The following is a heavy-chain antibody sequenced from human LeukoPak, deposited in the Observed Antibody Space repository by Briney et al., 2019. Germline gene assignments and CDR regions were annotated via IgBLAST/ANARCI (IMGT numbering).Heavy chain of an antibody. Sequence: SETLSLTCTVSGGSISSYYWSWIRQPPGKGLEWIGYIYYSGSTNYNPSLKSRVTISVDTSKNQFSLKLSSVTAADTAVYYCARVNYGDYPSEIDYWGQGTLVTVSS. CDR1: GGSISSYY. V-gene: IGHV4-59*01. CDR3: ARVNYGDYPSEIDY. J-gene: IGHJ4*02. D-gene: IGHD4-17*01. CDR2: IYYSGST.